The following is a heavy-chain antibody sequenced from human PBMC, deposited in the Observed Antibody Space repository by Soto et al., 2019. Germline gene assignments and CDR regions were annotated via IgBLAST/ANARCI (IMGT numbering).Heavy chain of an antibody. D-gene: IGHD5-18*01. CDR1: GGSFSSGDYY. CDR3: ARVPVDTYMIYWFHP. J-gene: IGHJ5*02. Sequence: ETLSLTCTVSGGSFSSGDYYWPWIRQPPGKGLEWIGYVYYGGGTNYSPYLKSRVSISVETAKTQFSLKLSSVTAADTAVYYCARVPVDTYMIYWFHPSGQGILATVS. CDR2: VYYGGGT. V-gene: IGHV4-61*08.